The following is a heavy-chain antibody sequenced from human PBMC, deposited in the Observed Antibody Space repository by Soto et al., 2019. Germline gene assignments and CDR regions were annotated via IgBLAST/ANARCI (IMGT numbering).Heavy chain of an antibody. Sequence: ASVKVSCKASGFTFTSSAVQWVRQARGQRLEWIGWIVVGSGNTNYAQKFQERVTITRDMSTSTAYMELSSLRAEDTALYYCARSKGGLLWFGELLSTTAIPSAQLSYYYYGMDVWGQGTTVTVSS. V-gene: IGHV1-58*01. J-gene: IGHJ6*02. CDR1: GFTFTSSA. D-gene: IGHD3-10*01. CDR2: IVVGSGNT. CDR3: ARSKGGLLWFGELLSTTAIPSAQLSYYYYGMDV.